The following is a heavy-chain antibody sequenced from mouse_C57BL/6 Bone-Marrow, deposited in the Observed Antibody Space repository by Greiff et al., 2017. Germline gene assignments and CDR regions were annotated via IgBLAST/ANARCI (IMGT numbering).Heavy chain of an antibody. J-gene: IGHJ4*01. D-gene: IGHD1-1*01. CDR2: INPYNGGT. CDR1: GYTFTDYY. Sequence: EVQLQQSGPVLVKPGASVKMSCKASGYTFTDYYMNWVKQSHGKSLEWIGVINPYNGGTSYNQKFKGKATLTVDKSSSTAYMELNSLTSEDSAVYYCARVERYYYARDDWGQGTSVTVSS. V-gene: IGHV1-19*01. CDR3: ARVERYYYARDD.